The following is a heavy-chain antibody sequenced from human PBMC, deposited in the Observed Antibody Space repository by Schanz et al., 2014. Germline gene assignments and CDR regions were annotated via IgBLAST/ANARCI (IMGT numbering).Heavy chain of an antibody. V-gene: IGHV3-33*06. D-gene: IGHD1-26*01. Sequence: LVESGGGVVQPGRSLRLSCAASGFTFSSYGMHWVRQVPGKGLEWMAVVCYDGSKKYYADSVKGRFTTSRDNSKNTMYLQMNGLRAEDTAVYYCVKDLQRELLRDDHYYGMDVWGQGTTVTVSS. CDR1: GFTFSSYG. CDR3: VKDLQRELLRDDHYYGMDV. J-gene: IGHJ6*02. CDR2: VCYDGSKK.